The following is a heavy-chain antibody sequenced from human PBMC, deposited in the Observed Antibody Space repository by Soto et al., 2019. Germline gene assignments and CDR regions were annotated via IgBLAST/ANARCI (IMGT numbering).Heavy chain of an antibody. J-gene: IGHJ4*02. CDR2: IKQDGSEK. V-gene: IGHV3-7*01. CDR1: GFTFRSYW. Sequence: EVQLVESGGGLVQPEGSLRLSCAASGFTFRSYWMSCVRQATGKGLEWVANIKQDGSEKYYVDSVKGRFTISRDNAKNSLYLQMNSLRAEDTAVYYCARDGGVPLGYWGQGTLVTVSS. D-gene: IGHD3-3*01. CDR3: ARDGGVPLGY.